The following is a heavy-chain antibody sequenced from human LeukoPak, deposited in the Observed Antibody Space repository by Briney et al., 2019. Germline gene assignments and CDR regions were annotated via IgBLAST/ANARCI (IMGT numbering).Heavy chain of an antibody. CDR1: GDSISSGTYY. D-gene: IGHD6-6*01. Sequence: SQTLSPTCTVSGDSISSGTYYWSWIRQPAGKGLEWIGRIDASGNPNYNPSLRSRLTMSVDTSKNQFSLNLRFVTAADTAVFYCARGFEYSTSSRLGYYYFYMDVWGIGTTVTVSS. V-gene: IGHV4-61*02. CDR2: IDASGNP. J-gene: IGHJ6*03. CDR3: ARGFEYSTSSRLGYYYFYMDV.